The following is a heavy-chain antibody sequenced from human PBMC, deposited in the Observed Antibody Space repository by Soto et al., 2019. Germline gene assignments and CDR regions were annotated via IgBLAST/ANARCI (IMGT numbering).Heavy chain of an antibody. CDR2: INPSGGST. D-gene: IGHD3-22*01. CDR1: GYTFTSYY. CDR3: ARAKPSPTYYYDSSGSAPLPTFDY. Sequence: ASVKVSCKASGYTFTSYYMHWVRQAPGQGLEWMGIINPSGGSTSYEQKFQGRVTMTRDTSTSTVYMELSSLRSEDTAVYYCARAKPSPTYYYDSSGSAPLPTFDYWGQGTLVTVSS. J-gene: IGHJ4*02. V-gene: IGHV1-46*01.